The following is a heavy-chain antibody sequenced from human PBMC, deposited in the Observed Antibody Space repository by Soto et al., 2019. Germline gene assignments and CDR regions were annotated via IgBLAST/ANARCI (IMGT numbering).Heavy chain of an antibody. J-gene: IGHJ4*02. CDR1: GGSISSYY. CDR2: IYYSGST. Sequence: SETLSLTCTVSGGSISSYYWSWIRQPPGKGLEWIGYIYYSGSTNYNPSLKSRVTISVDTSKNQFSLKLSSVTAADTAVYYCAREGHYYDSSGYYYRFFFDYWGQGTLVTVSS. V-gene: IGHV4-59*01. CDR3: AREGHYYDSSGYYYRFFFDY. D-gene: IGHD3-22*01.